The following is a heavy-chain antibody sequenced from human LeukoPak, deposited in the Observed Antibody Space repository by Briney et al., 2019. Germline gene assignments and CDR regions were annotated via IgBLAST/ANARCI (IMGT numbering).Heavy chain of an antibody. D-gene: IGHD3-22*01. CDR2: ISHSGST. Sequence: SETLSLTCAVYGGSFSGHYWSWIRQPPGKGLEWIWEISHSGSTNYNPSLKSRVTISVDTSKNQVSVKLSSVTAADTAVYYCASQFYYDSSGYYSSFDSWGQGTLVTVSS. CDR1: GGSFSGHY. V-gene: IGHV4-34*01. CDR3: ASQFYYDSSGYYSSFDS. J-gene: IGHJ4*02.